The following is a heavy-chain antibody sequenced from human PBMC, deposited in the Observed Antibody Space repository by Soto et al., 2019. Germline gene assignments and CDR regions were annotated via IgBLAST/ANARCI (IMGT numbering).Heavy chain of an antibody. CDR1: GFTFSNYA. J-gene: IGHJ4*02. CDR2: ISGSGGRS. V-gene: IGHV3-23*01. D-gene: IGHD3-16*01. Sequence: VQLLDSGGGLVQPGGSLRLSCAASGFTFSNYAMTWVRQGPGKGLEWVSGISGSGGRSYYADSVKGRFTISRDTSKSTLYLQMNSLTAEDTAVYYCAKAYFVWSSEQPYYFDYWGQGPLFTVSS. CDR3: AKAYFVWSSEQPYYFDY.